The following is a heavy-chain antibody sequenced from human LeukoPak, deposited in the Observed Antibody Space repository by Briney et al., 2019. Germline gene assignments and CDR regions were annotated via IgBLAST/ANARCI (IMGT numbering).Heavy chain of an antibody. J-gene: IGHJ4*02. V-gene: IGHV4-31*03. Sequence: SETLSLTCTVSGGSISSDGYYWSWIRQHPGKGLEWLGYIYYSGSTYYNPSLKSRVTISVDTSKNQFSLKLSSVTAADTAVYYCARLVTMVRGVIIAVDYWGQGTLVTVSS. CDR2: IYYSGST. CDR1: GGSISSDGYY. CDR3: ARLVTMVRGVIIAVDY. D-gene: IGHD3-10*01.